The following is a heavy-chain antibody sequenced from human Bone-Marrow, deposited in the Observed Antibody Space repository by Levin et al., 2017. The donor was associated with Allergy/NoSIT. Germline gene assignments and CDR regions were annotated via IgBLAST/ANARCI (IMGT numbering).Heavy chain of an antibody. CDR1: GGSIKNFY. V-gene: IGHV4-59*01. CDR2: IRYRGTT. Sequence: SQTLSLTCTVSGGSIKNFYWGWIRKPPGKELECIGHIRYRGTTRYNPSLKSRVTISVDTSKNEFSLKLSSVNAADTAVDYCSMYDSLNGNHDYFDFWGQGLLVTVSS. CDR3: SMYDSLNGNHDYFDF. J-gene: IGHJ4*02. D-gene: IGHD3-3*01.